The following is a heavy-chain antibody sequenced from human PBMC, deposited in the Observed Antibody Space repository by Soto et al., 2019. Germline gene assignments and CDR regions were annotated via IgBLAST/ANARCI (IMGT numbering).Heavy chain of an antibody. J-gene: IGHJ6*02. Sequence: PGGSLRLSCAASGFTFSSYGMHWVRQAPGKGLEWVAVISYDGSNKYYADSVKGRFTISRDNSKNTLYLQMNSLRAEDTAVYYCAKGKDIVVVPAASALLDVWGQGTTVTVSS. CDR2: ISYDGSNK. D-gene: IGHD2-2*01. CDR3: AKGKDIVVVPAASALLDV. CDR1: GFTFSSYG. V-gene: IGHV3-30*18.